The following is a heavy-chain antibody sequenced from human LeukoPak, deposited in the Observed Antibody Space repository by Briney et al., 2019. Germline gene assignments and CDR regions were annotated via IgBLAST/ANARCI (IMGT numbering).Heavy chain of an antibody. D-gene: IGHD2-2*02. CDR1: GESLGSYY. Sequence: SETLSLTCGVYGESLGSYYWGWIRQPPGKGLEWIGEMNHRGSANYNPSLKSRVTMSVDTSKNHFSLNLSSVTAADTAVYYCARGRLGYCNNTGCYNGRYYYYMDVWGKGTTVTVSS. J-gene: IGHJ6*03. CDR2: MNHRGSA. CDR3: ARGRLGYCNNTGCYNGRYYYYMDV. V-gene: IGHV4-34*01.